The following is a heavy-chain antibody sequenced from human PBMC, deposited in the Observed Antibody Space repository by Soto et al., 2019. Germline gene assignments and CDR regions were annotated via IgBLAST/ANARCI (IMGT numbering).Heavy chain of an antibody. J-gene: IGHJ6*02. V-gene: IGHV3-23*01. Sequence: GSLRLPCASSGFTFSSYAMRWVRQAPGKGLEWVSAISGSGGSTYYADSVKGRFTISRDNSKNTLYLQMNSLRAEDTAVYYCAKTTRYSSSSYGMDVWGQGTTVTVSS. CDR3: AKTTRYSSSSYGMDV. CDR1: GFTFSSYA. CDR2: ISGSGGST. D-gene: IGHD6-13*01.